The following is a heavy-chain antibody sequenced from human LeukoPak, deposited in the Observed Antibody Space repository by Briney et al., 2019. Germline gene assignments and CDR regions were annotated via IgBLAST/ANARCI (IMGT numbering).Heavy chain of an antibody. CDR2: INPNSGGT. J-gene: IGHJ6*02. Sequence: ASVKVSCKASGYTFTGYYMHWVRQAPGQGLEWMGWINPNSGGTNYAQKFQGRVTMTRNTSISTAYMELSSLRSEDTAVYYCSKGGYYGMDVWGQGTTVTVSS. CDR3: SKGGYYGMDV. D-gene: IGHD1-26*01. CDR1: GYTFTGYY. V-gene: IGHV1-2*02.